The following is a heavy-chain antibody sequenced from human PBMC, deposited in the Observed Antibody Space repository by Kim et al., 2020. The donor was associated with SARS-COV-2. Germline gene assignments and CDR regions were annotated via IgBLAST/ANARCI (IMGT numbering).Heavy chain of an antibody. V-gene: IGHV4-31*02. J-gene: IGHJ4*02. CDR3: ARDTHDYYGSGTLDY. D-gene: IGHD3-10*01. Sequence: PSLKSRVTISVDTSKNQFSLKLSSVTAADTAVYYCARDTHDYYGSGTLDYWGQGTLVTVSS.